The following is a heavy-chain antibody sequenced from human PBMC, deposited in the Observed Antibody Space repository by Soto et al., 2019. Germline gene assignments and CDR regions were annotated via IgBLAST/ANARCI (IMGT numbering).Heavy chain of an antibody. Sequence: HPGGSMRLSCAASGLTFDDYAMYWVRQVLGKGLEWVSSISWNSGNIDYADSVKGRFTTSRDNAKNSLYLQMNSLRPEDTALYYCVRSKGGYSYGTPFDYWGQGTLVTVSS. CDR2: ISWNSGNI. CDR1: GLTFDDYA. J-gene: IGHJ4*02. CDR3: VRSKGGYSYGTPFDY. V-gene: IGHV3-9*01. D-gene: IGHD5-18*01.